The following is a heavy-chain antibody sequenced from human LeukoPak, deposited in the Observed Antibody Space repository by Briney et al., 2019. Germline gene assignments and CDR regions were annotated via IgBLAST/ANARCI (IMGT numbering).Heavy chain of an antibody. Sequence: ASVKVSCKASGYTFTGYYMHWVRQAPGQGLEWMGWINPNSGGTNYAQKFQGRVTMTRDMSTSTVYMELSSLRSEDTAVYYCARNDNSYGYVHWFDPWGQGTLVAVSS. CDR1: GYTFTGYY. J-gene: IGHJ5*02. CDR3: ARNDNSYGYVHWFDP. D-gene: IGHD5-18*01. CDR2: INPNSGGT. V-gene: IGHV1-2*02.